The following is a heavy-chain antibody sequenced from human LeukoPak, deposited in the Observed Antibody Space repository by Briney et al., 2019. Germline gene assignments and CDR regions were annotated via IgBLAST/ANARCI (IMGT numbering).Heavy chain of an antibody. CDR1: GGSISRGGYY. V-gene: IGHV4-31*03. CDR2: IYYSGST. J-gene: IGHJ3*02. Sequence: PSETLSLTCTVSGGSISRGGYYWSWIRQHPGKGLEWIGYIYYSGSTYYNPSLKSRVTISVDTSKNQFSLKLSSVTAADTAVYYCARWVTPNAFDIWGQGTMVTVSS. D-gene: IGHD4-23*01. CDR3: ARWVTPNAFDI.